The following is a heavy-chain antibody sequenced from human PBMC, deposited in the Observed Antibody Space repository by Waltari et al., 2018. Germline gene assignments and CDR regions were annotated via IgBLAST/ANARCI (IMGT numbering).Heavy chain of an antibody. Sequence: EVQLVESGGGLVKPGGSLRLSCAASGFTFSSYSMNWVRQAPGKGLEWVSSISSRSSNKYYADSVKGRFTISRDNAKNSLYLQMNSLRAEDTAVYYCARRSLRYFDWSYYMDVWGKGTTVTVSS. V-gene: IGHV3-21*01. J-gene: IGHJ6*03. CDR1: GFTFSSYS. CDR3: ARRSLRYFDWSYYMDV. CDR2: ISSRSSNK. D-gene: IGHD3-9*01.